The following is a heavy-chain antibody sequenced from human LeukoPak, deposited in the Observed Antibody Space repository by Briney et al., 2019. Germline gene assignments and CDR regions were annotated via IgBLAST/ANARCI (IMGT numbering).Heavy chain of an antibody. CDR3: AREAMYYYDSSGYSDYDAFDI. D-gene: IGHD3-22*01. J-gene: IGHJ3*02. CDR1: GGSISSYY. CDR2: IYDSGST. Sequence: SETLSLICTVSGGSISSYYWSWIRQPPGKGLEWIGYIYDSGSTNYNPSLKSRVTISVDTSKNQFSLKLSSVTAADTAVYYCAREAMYYYDSSGYSDYDAFDIWGQGTMVTVSS. V-gene: IGHV4-59*01.